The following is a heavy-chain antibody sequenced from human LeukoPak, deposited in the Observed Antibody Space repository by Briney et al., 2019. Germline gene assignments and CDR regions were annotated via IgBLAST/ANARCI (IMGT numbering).Heavy chain of an antibody. Sequence: GGSLRLSCAASGFTFSSFAMSWVRQTPGKGLEWVSLISSSGNNAYYADSVKGRFTISRDNSKNTLSLQMNSLRVEDTAIYYCAKDIQLSTWGLGTRVTVSS. V-gene: IGHV3-23*01. CDR1: GFTFSSFA. D-gene: IGHD5-24*01. J-gene: IGHJ3*01. CDR3: AKDIQLST. CDR2: ISSSGNNA.